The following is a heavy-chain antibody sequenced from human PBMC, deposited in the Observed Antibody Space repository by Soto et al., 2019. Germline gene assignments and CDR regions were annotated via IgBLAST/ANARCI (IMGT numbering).Heavy chain of an antibody. CDR1: GVYISNYY. V-gene: IGHV4-59*01. D-gene: IGHD2-15*01. CDR3: ARTYCSGGDCYPGSNWFDP. J-gene: IGHJ5*02. CDR2: AYHSVST. Sequence: SSALSLTFTFSGVYISNYYWAWIRQPPGKGLEWIGHAYHSVSTSYSPSLKSRVTMSVDPSKNQFSLRLNSVTAADTAVYYCARTYCSGGDCYPGSNWFDPWGQGTLVTVSS.